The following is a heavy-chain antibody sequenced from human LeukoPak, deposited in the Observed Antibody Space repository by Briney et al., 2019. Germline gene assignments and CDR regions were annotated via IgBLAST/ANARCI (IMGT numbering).Heavy chain of an antibody. Sequence: GGSLRLSCAASGFTFSSYAMSWVRQAPGKGLEWVSAISGCGGSTYYADSVKGRFKNSRDNSKNTLYLQMNSVRAEDTAVYYCAIIVGATRNLTFDYWGQGTLVTVSS. J-gene: IGHJ4*02. D-gene: IGHD1-26*01. CDR2: ISGCGGST. V-gene: IGHV3-23*01. CDR3: AIIVGATRNLTFDY. CDR1: GFTFSSYA.